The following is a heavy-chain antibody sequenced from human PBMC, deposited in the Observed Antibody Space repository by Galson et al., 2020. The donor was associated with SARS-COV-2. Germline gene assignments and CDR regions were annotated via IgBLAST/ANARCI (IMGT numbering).Heavy chain of an antibody. D-gene: IGHD6-6*01. Sequence: SETLSLTCTVSGGSISSSSYSFFFLLPPPFTLLSFLFLLSSLFLPPSPPSLKSRVTISVDTSKNQFSLKLSSVTAADTAVYYCARHSGSSSPYHYYYYMDVWGKGTTVTVSS. CDR1: GGSISSSSYS. J-gene: IGHJ6*03. CDR2: LSSLFLP. CDR3: ARHSGSSSPYHYYYYMDV. V-gene: IGHV4-39*01.